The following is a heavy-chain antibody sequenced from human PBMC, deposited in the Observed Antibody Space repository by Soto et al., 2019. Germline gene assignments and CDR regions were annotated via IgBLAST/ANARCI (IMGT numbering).Heavy chain of an antibody. J-gene: IGHJ4*02. Sequence: QVQLVQSGAEVKKPGASVKVSCKASGYTFTSYGISWVRQAPGQGLEWMGWISAYNGNTNYAQKLQGRVTMTTDTSTSTAYMELRSLRSDDTAVYYCASSDYYDSSGYYYSVDYWGQGPLVTVSS. CDR2: ISAYNGNT. CDR1: GYTFTSYG. D-gene: IGHD3-22*01. CDR3: ASSDYYDSSGYYYSVDY. V-gene: IGHV1-18*01.